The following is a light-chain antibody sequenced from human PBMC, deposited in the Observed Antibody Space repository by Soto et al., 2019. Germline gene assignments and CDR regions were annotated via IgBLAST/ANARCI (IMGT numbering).Light chain of an antibody. CDR1: QSVNNY. CDR3: QQRSDWPLT. CDR2: DAS. V-gene: IGKV3-11*01. Sequence: EIVLTQSPATLSLSPGERATLSCRASQSVNNYLAWYQQKPGQAPRLLIYDASNRATGIPARFSSSGSGTDFTLTISGLESEDFAVYYCQQRSDWPLTFGGGTKVEIK. J-gene: IGKJ4*01.